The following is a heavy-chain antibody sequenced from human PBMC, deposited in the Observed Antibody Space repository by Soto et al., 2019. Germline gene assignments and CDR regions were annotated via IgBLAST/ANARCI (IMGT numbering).Heavy chain of an antibody. V-gene: IGHV1-69*01. CDR3: ARDEVVAAGKPYGMDV. CDR1: GGPFSSYA. Sequence: QVQLVQSGAEVKKPGSSVKVSCKASGGPFSSYAISWVRQAPGQGLEWMGGIIPIFGTANYAQKFQGRVTITADESTSTAYMELSSLRSEDTAVYYCARDEVVAAGKPYGMDVWGQGTTVTVSS. CDR2: IIPIFGTA. D-gene: IGHD6-13*01. J-gene: IGHJ6*02.